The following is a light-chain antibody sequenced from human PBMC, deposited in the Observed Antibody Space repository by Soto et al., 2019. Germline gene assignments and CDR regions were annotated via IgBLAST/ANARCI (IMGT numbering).Light chain of an antibody. CDR2: DVS. V-gene: IGLV2-11*01. J-gene: IGLJ1*01. Sequence: QSALTQPRSVSGSPGQSVTISCTGTSSDVGGYNYVSWYQQHPGKAPKLMIYDVSKRPSGVPDRFSGSKSGNTASLTISGLQAEDEADYYGCSYAGSPVFGTGTKVTVL. CDR3: CSYAGSPV. CDR1: SSDVGGYNY.